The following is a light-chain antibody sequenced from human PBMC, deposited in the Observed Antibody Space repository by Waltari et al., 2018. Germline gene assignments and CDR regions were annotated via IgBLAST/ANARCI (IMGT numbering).Light chain of an antibody. J-gene: IGKJ2*01. CDR3: QQYKKWPPYT. CDR1: QNVSKN. Sequence: EIVMTQSPGTLSASPGERATLSCAASQNVSKNLAWYQQKVGQAPRLRVYDASTRATGIPARFSGSGSGTEYTLTISSLQSEDFALYYCQQYKKWPPYTFGPGTKLEIK. V-gene: IGKV3-15*01. CDR2: DAS.